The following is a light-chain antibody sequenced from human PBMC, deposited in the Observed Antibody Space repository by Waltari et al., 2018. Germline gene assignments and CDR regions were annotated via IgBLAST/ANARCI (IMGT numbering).Light chain of an antibody. V-gene: IGLV2-14*01. CDR3: TSYITTRGDWV. J-gene: IGLJ3*02. CDR1: SSDVGGYNL. Sequence: QSALTQPASVSGSPGQSITISCTGTSSDVGGYNLVSWHQQPPGKAPNLIISEVSNRPSGVSNRFSGSKSGNTASLTISGLQAEDEADYYCTSYITTRGDWVFGGGTKLTVL. CDR2: EVS.